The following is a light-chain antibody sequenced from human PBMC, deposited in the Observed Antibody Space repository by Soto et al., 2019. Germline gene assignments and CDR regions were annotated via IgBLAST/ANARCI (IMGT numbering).Light chain of an antibody. CDR2: AAS. V-gene: IGKV1-39*01. Sequence: DILMTQSPSSLSASVGDRVTITCRASQSISNFLNWYQQKPGKAPKLLIYAASSLQSGVPSRFRGSGFGTDFTLTISSLQPGDFATYYCQQSASTPPTFGGGAKVEIK. J-gene: IGKJ4*01. CDR1: QSISNF. CDR3: QQSASTPPT.